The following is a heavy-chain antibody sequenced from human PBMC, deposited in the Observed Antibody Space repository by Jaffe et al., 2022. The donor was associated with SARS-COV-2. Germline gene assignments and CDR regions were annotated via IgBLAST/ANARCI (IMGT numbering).Heavy chain of an antibody. V-gene: IGHV4-34*01. Sequence: QVQLQQWGAGLLKPSETLSLTCAVYGGSFSGYYWSWIRQPPGKGLEWIGEINHSGSTNYNPSLKSRVTISVDTSKNQFSLKLSSVTAADTAVYYCARGKGTWIHYYYGMDVWGQGTTVTVSS. D-gene: IGHD5-18*01. CDR1: GGSFSGYY. CDR2: INHSGST. J-gene: IGHJ6*02. CDR3: ARGKGTWIHYYYGMDV.